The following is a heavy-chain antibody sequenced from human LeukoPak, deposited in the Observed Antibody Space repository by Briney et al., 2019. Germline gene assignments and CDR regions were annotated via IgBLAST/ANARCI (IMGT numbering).Heavy chain of an antibody. V-gene: IGHV3-7*01. CDR3: ARDQLGALDY. CDR1: GFTFSTYW. CDR2: VKQDATEK. D-gene: IGHD1-26*01. Sequence: GGSLRLSCAASGFTFSTYWMAWVRQAPGKGPEWVANVKQDATEKYYVESVKGRFTISRDNAKNSLYLQMNSLRAEDTAVYFCARDQLGALDYWGQGTLVTVSS. J-gene: IGHJ4*02.